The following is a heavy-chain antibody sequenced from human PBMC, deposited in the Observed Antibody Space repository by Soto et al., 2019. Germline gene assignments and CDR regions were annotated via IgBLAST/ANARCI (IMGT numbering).Heavy chain of an antibody. J-gene: IGHJ5*02. D-gene: IGHD3-22*01. V-gene: IGHV3-21*01. CDR1: GFTFSTYG. CDR2: ISRSGTYM. Sequence: GGSLRLSCAASGFTFSTYGMNWVRQAPGKGLEWVSSISRSGTYMAYADSMKGRFIVSRDDAKNALYLQMNNLRAEDTAVYYCVRGGNFYYFDTAGSWGQGILVTVSS. CDR3: VRGGNFYYFDTAGS.